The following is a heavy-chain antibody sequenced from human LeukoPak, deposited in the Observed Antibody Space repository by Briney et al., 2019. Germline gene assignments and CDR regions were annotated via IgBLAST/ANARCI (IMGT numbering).Heavy chain of an antibody. J-gene: IGHJ4*02. CDR2: LSGRGYGT. V-gene: IGHV3-23*01. CDR3: AKRGVVIRVILVGFHKEAYYFDS. CDR1: GITLSNYG. D-gene: IGHD3-10*01. Sequence: GGPLRLSCAVSGITLSNYGMSGVPQAPGKGLEGVAGLSGRGYGTNYEVSVKGRFTISRDNAKNTLYLQMNRLRPEDTAVYFCAKRGVVIRVILVGFHKEAYYFDSWGQGALVIVSS.